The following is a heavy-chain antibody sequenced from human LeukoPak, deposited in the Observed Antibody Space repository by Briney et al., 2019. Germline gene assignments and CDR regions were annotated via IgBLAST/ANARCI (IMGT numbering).Heavy chain of an antibody. CDR2: IIPILGIA. V-gene: IGHV1-69*02. D-gene: IGHD2-2*01. CDR3: ARVVPAAPDAYYYYYMDV. J-gene: IGHJ6*03. Sequence: SVKVSCKASGGTFSSYTISWVRQAPGQGREWMGRIIPILGIANYAQKFQGRVTITADKSTSTAYMELSSLRSEDTAVYYCARVVPAAPDAYYYYYMDVWGKGTTVTVSS. CDR1: GGTFSSYT.